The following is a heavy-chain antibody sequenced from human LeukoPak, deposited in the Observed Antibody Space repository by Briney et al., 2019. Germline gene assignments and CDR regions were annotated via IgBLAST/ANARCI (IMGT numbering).Heavy chain of an antibody. D-gene: IGHD6-6*01. Sequence: GGSLRLSCAASGFTFSSYWMHWVRQAPGKGLVWVSRIHFDGTTTYYADSVKGRFTISRDNAENTLYLQMNSLRAEDTAVYYCARGGTAARPDYFDYWGQGTLVTVSS. J-gene: IGHJ4*02. CDR2: IHFDGTTT. CDR1: GFTFSSYW. CDR3: ARGGTAARPDYFDY. V-gene: IGHV3-74*01.